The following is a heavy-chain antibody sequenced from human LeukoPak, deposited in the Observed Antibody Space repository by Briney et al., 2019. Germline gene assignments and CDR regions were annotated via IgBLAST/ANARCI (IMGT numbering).Heavy chain of an antibody. CDR2: ISGYNGNT. Sequence: ASVKVSCKASGYTFTSYGISWVRQAPGQGLEWMGWISGYNGNTNYAQQKLQGRVTMSTDTSTSTAYMELRSLRFDDTAIYYCAKDWHILTGRNCFDPWGQGTLVTVSS. J-gene: IGHJ5*02. V-gene: IGHV1-18*01. CDR1: GYTFTSYG. D-gene: IGHD3-9*01. CDR3: AKDWHILTGRNCFDP.